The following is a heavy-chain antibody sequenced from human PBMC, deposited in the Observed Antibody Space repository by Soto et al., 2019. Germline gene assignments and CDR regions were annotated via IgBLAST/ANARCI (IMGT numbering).Heavy chain of an antibody. CDR1: GGPISPHY. V-gene: IGHV4-59*11. Sequence: SETLSLTCTVSGGPISPHYRSWIRQPPGKGLEWIGYIYYSGSTTYSPSLKSRVTISVDTSKNQFSLKLRSLTAADTDVYDCARDRYYGGAYYWGQGTLLTVSS. D-gene: IGHD3-10*01. J-gene: IGHJ4*02. CDR3: ARDRYYGGAYY. CDR2: IYYSGST.